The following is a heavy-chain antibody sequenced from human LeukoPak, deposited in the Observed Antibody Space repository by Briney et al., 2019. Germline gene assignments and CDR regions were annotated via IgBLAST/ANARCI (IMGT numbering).Heavy chain of an antibody. Sequence: PGGSLRLSCAACGFTFSSYAMSWVRQAPGKGLEWVSAISGSGGSTYYADSVKGRFTISRDNSKNTLYLQMNSLRAEDTAVYYCAKDRGLSGCFDYWGQGTLVTVSS. D-gene: IGHD3-10*01. CDR2: ISGSGGST. V-gene: IGHV3-23*01. CDR3: AKDRGLSGCFDY. CDR1: GFTFSSYA. J-gene: IGHJ4*02.